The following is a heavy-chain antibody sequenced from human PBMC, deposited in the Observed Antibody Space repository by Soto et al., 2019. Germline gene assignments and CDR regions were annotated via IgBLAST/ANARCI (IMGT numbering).Heavy chain of an antibody. CDR2: IRADNGNT. Sequence: ASVKVSCKASGYIFSNYGVTWVRQAPGQGLEWMGWIRADNGNTDHAQKLQGRVTMTTDTSTSTAYMELRSLRSDDTAVYYCARGFLYSNYDPEWFDPWG. CDR1: GYIFSNYG. D-gene: IGHD4-4*01. J-gene: IGHJ5*02. CDR3: ARGFLYSNYDPEWFDP. V-gene: IGHV1-18*01.